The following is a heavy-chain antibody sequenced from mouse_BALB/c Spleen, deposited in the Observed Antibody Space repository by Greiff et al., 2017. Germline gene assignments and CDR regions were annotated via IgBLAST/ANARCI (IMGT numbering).Heavy chain of an antibody. J-gene: IGHJ3*01. CDR1: GFTFSDYG. Sequence: EVQGVESGGGLVQPGGSRKLSCAASGFTFSDYGMAWVRQAPGKGPEWVAFISNLSYSIYYADTVTGRFTISRENAKNTLYLEMSSLRSEDTAMYYCARPHYYGSSPLAYWGQGTLVTVSA. CDR2: ISNLSYSI. D-gene: IGHD1-1*01. V-gene: IGHV5-15*02. CDR3: ARPHYYGSSPLAY.